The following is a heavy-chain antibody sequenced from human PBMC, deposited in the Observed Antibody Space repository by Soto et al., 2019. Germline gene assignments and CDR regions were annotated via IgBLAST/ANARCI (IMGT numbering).Heavy chain of an antibody. V-gene: IGHV4-61*08. D-gene: IGHD6-19*01. CDR2: IYYSGGT. CDR3: TREQSDDNYFDP. J-gene: IGHJ5*02. Sequence: SETLSLTCTVSGAAFSSGGYFYTWFRQPPGKGLEWLGYIYYSGGTNYNPSLKSRVTISLDKSKSQFSLRLLSVTAADTAVYYCTREQSDDNYFDPWGQGTLVTVSS. CDR1: GAAFSSGGYF.